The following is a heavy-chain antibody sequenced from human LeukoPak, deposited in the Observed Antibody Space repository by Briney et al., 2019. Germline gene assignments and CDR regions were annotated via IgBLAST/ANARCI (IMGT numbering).Heavy chain of an antibody. J-gene: IGHJ4*02. Sequence: GASVKVSCKASGGTFSSYAIRWVRQAPGQGLEWMGGIIPIFGTANYAQKFQGRVTITADESTSTAYMELSSLRSEDTAVYYCASGRAAAFDYWGQGTLVTVSS. CDR2: IIPIFGTA. D-gene: IGHD6-25*01. CDR1: GGTFSSYA. CDR3: ASGRAAAFDY. V-gene: IGHV1-69*13.